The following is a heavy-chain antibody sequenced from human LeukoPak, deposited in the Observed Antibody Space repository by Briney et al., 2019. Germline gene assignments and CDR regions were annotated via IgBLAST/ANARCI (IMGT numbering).Heavy chain of an antibody. CDR1: GFTFDDYA. V-gene: IGHV3-9*01. D-gene: IGHD3-22*01. J-gene: IGHJ4*02. CDR2: ISWNSGSI. Sequence: GGSLRPSCAASGFTFDDYAMHWVRQAPGKGLEWVSGISWNSGSIGYADSVKGRFTISRDNAKNSLYLQMNSLRAEDTALYYCAKGGGDYYDSSTLDYWGQGTLVTVSS. CDR3: AKGGGDYYDSSTLDY.